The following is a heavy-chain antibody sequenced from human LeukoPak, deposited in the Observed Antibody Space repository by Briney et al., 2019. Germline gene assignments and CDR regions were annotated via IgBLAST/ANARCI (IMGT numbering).Heavy chain of an antibody. V-gene: IGHV1-69*13. CDR3: ARGAYYDSSGYYGPSGFDY. J-gene: IGHJ4*02. Sequence: SVKVSCKASGYTFTSYGISWVRQAPGQGLEWMGGIIPIFGTANYAQKFQGRVTITADESTSTAYMELSSLRSEDTAVYYCARGAYYDSSGYYGPSGFDYWGQGTLVTVSS. CDR2: IIPIFGTA. D-gene: IGHD3-22*01. CDR1: GYTFTSYG.